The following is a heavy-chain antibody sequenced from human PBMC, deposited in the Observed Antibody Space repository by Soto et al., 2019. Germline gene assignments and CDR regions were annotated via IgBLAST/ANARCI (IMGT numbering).Heavy chain of an antibody. CDR3: ARVGGITGTTLPYYYGMDV. J-gene: IGHJ6*02. D-gene: IGHD1-7*01. Sequence: WVRQAPGQRLEWMGWINAGNGNTKYSQKFQGRVTITRDTSASTAYMELSSLRSEDTAVYYCARVGGITGTTLPYYYGMDVWGQGTTVTVSS. CDR2: INAGNGNT. V-gene: IGHV1-3*01.